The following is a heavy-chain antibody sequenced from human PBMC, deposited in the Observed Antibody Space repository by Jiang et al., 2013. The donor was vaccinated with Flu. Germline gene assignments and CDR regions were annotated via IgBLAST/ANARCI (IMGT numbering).Heavy chain of an antibody. J-gene: IGHJ6*04. Sequence: GLLKPSETLSLTCAVYGGSFSGYYWSWIRQPPGKGLEWIGEINHSGSTNYNPSLKSRVTISVDTSKNQFSLKLSSVTAADTAVYYCAKTVWLWGMDVWGKGTTVTVSS. D-gene: IGHD2-21*01. CDR1: GGSFSGYY. CDR3: AKTVWLWGMDV. CDR2: INHSGST. V-gene: IGHV4-34*01.